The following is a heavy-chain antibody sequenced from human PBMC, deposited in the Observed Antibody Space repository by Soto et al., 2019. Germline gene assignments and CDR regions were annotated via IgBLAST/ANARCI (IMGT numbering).Heavy chain of an antibody. CDR1: GFTFSSYS. D-gene: IGHD6-6*01. CDR2: ISSSSSYI. V-gene: IGHV3-21*01. CDR3: ARGRGIAARYYYYGMDV. J-gene: IGHJ6*02. Sequence: LRLSCAASGFTFSSYSMNWVRQAPGKGLEWVSSISSSSSYIYYADSVKGRFTISRDNAKNSLYLQMNSLRAEDTAVYYCARGRGIAARYYYYGMDVWGQGTTVTVSS.